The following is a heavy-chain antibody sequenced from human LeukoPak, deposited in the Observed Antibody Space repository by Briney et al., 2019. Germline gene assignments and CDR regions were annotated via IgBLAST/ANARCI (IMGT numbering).Heavy chain of an antibody. D-gene: IGHD2-2*01. CDR1: GYTFRSYA. Sequence: GASVKVSCKTSGYTFRSYAISWVRQAPGQGLERMGWINVYNGYTNYARNFQGRVTMTTDTSTSTAYMEVRSLRSDDTAVYYCARVECSSTTCYDYYRGQGTLVIVSS. V-gene: IGHV1-18*01. J-gene: IGHJ4*02. CDR2: INVYNGYT. CDR3: ARVECSSTTCYDYY.